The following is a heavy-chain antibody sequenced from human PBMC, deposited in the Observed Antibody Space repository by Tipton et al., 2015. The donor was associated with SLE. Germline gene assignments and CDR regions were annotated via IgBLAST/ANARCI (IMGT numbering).Heavy chain of an antibody. CDR1: GGSFSGYY. V-gene: IGHV4-34*01. Sequence: TLSLTCAVYGGSFSGYYWSWIRQPPGKGLEWIGEINHSGSTNYNPSLKSRVTISVDTSKNQFSLKLSSVTAADTAVHYCARGRSSSSFDYWGQGTLVTVSS. CDR3: ARGRSSSSFDY. J-gene: IGHJ4*02. D-gene: IGHD6-6*01. CDR2: INHSGST.